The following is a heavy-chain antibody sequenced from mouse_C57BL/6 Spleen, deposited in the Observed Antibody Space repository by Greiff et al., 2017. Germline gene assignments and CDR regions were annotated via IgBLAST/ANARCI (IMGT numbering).Heavy chain of an antibody. J-gene: IGHJ4*01. Sequence: VQLQQSGAELVRPGASVTLSCKASGYTFTDYEMHWVKQTPVHGLEWIGAIDPETGGTAYNQKFKGKAILTADKSSSTAYMELRSLTSEDSAVYYCTTFTTVVATNAMDYWGQGTSVTVSS. CDR3: TTFTTVVATNAMDY. CDR2: IDPETGGT. CDR1: GYTFTDYE. V-gene: IGHV1-15*01. D-gene: IGHD1-1*01.